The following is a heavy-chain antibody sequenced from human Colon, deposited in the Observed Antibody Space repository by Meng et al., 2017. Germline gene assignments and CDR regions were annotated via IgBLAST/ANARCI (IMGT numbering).Heavy chain of an antibody. CDR2: MHYSGIA. J-gene: IGHJ5*02. D-gene: IGHD3-22*01. CDR3: ARYRYDSSSYSNFFDP. V-gene: IGHV4-31*03. CDR1: GAYISGEVFY. Sequence: GQLQASGPGLVKPSPTLSLTCTVSGAYISGEVFYGGWIRQHPGKGLEWIGYMHYSGIANYNPSLNSRIAISVDTSKNHFSLKLSSVTAADTAVYYCARYRYDSSSYSNFFDPWGQGTLVTVSS.